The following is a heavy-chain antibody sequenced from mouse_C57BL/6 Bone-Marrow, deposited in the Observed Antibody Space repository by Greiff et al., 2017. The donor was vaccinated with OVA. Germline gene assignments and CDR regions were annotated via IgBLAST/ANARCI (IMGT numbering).Heavy chain of an antibody. V-gene: IGHV1-81*01. CDR2: IYPRSGNT. CDR1: GYTFTSYG. J-gene: IGHJ4*01. Sequence: VQLQESGAELARPGASVKLSCKASGYTFTSYGISWVKQSTGQGLEWIGEIYPRSGNTYYNEKFKGKATLTADKSSSTAYMGLRSLTSEDSAVYFCARREYYGSSYDYAMDYWGQGTSVTVSS. CDR3: ARREYYGSSYDYAMDY. D-gene: IGHD1-1*01.